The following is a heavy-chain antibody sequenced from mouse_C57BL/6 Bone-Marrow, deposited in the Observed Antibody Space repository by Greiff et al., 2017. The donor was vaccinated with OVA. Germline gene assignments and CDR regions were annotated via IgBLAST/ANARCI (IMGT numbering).Heavy chain of an antibody. J-gene: IGHJ2*01. CDR1: GFTFSSYA. V-gene: IGHV5-4*03. Sequence: DVMLVESGGGLVKPGGSLKLSCAASGFTFSSYAMSWVRQTPEKRLEWVATISDGGSYTYYPDNVKGRFTISRDNAKNNLYLQMSHLKSEDTAMYYCARGGRPHFDYWGQGTTLTVSS. CDR2: ISDGGSYT. D-gene: IGHD1-2*01. CDR3: ARGGRPHFDY.